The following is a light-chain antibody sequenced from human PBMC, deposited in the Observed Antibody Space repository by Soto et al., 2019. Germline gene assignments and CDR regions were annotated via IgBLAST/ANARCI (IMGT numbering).Light chain of an antibody. CDR2: DVS. J-gene: IGLJ2*01. Sequence: QSALSQPASVSGSPGQSITISCTGTSSDVGGYNYVSWYQQHPGKAPKLMIYDVSNRPSGVSNRFSGSKSGNTASLTISGLRTEDEADYYCSSYTSGTTPVVFGGGTTLTVL. CDR1: SSDVGGYNY. CDR3: SSYTSGTTPVV. V-gene: IGLV2-14*03.